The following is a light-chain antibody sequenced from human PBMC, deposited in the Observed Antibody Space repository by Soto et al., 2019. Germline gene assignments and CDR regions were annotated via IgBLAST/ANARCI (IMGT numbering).Light chain of an antibody. Sequence: EIVMTQSPATLSVSPGERATLSCRASQSVSSNLAWYQQKPGQAPRLLIYGASTRATGIPARFSGSGSGTEFTLTIRRLQSEDFAVYYCQQYNNWPYTLGQGTKLEIK. V-gene: IGKV3-15*01. J-gene: IGKJ2*01. CDR1: QSVSSN. CDR2: GAS. CDR3: QQYNNWPYT.